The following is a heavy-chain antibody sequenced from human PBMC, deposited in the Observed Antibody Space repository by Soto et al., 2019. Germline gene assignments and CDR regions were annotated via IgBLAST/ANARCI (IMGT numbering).Heavy chain of an antibody. CDR1: GGSISSSTYY. J-gene: IGHJ4*02. CDR2: IYYSGSA. CDR3: ARHGGKDTVLMVYAVPFFDY. V-gene: IGHV4-39*01. D-gene: IGHD2-8*01. Sequence: SETLSLTCTVSGGSISSSTYYWGWIRQPPGKGLEWIGSIYYSGSAYYNSSLKGRVIISVDTSKNRFSLTLSSVTAADTAVYYCARHGGKDTVLMVYAVPFFDYWGQGTLVTVSS.